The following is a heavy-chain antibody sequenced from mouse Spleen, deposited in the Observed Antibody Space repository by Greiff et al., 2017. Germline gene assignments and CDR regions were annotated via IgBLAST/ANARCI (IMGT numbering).Heavy chain of an antibody. CDR2: INYDGSST. D-gene: IGHD4-1*01. CDR3: ARDRGTGIAMDY. V-gene: IGHV5-16*01. J-gene: IGHJ4*01. CDR1: GFTFSDYY. Sequence: EVRLVESEGGLVQPGSSMKLSCTASGFTFSDYYMAWVRQVPEKGLEWVANINYDGSSTYYLDSLKSRFIISRDNAKNILYLQMSSLKSEDTATYYCARDRGTGIAMDYWGQGTSVTVSS.